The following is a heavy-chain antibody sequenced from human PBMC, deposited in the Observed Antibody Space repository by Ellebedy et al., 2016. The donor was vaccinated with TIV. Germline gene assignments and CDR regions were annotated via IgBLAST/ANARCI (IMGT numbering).Heavy chain of an antibody. Sequence: GGSLRLSCAASGFTFSRYWMHWVRQSPGKGLVWVSRINSDGSSTSYADSVKGRFTISRDNAKNPLYLQINSLRVEDTAVYYCANAYSYGSSLDYWGQGTLVTVSS. V-gene: IGHV3-74*01. J-gene: IGHJ4*02. D-gene: IGHD5-18*01. CDR2: INSDGSST. CDR3: ANAYSYGSSLDY. CDR1: GFTFSRYW.